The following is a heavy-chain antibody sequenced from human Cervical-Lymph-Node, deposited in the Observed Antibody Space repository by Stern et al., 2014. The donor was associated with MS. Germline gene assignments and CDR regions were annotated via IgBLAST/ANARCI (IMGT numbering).Heavy chain of an antibody. CDR1: GFTFGSYW. V-gene: IGHV3-74*01. CDR2: IDTDGGTT. J-gene: IGHJ4*02. D-gene: IGHD6-25*01. CDR3: ARDSSGRDDF. Sequence: EVQLVESGGGLVQPGGSLRLSWAASGFTFGSYWLHWFRQAPGKGLVWVSRIDTDGGTTNYADSVKGRFTISRDNAENTLYLQMNSLRAEDTAVYYCARDSSGRDDFWGQGTLVTVSS.